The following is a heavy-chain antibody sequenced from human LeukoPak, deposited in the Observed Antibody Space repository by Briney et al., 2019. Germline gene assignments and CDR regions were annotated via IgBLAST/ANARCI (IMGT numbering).Heavy chain of an antibody. D-gene: IGHD4-17*01. V-gene: IGHV3-7*03. CDR3: ARSAGDYYYYGMDV. J-gene: IGHJ6*02. CDR1: GFTFSSYW. CDR2: INHNGNVN. Sequence: GGSLRLSCAASGFTFSSYWMNWARQAPGKGLEWVASINHNGNVNYYVDSVKGRFTISRDNAKNSLYLQMSNLRAEDTAVYYCARSAGDYYYYGMDVWGQGTTVTVSS.